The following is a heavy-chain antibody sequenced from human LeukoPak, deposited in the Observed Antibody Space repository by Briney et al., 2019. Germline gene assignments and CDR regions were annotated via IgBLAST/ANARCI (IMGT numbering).Heavy chain of an antibody. Sequence: GGSLRLSCAASGFTFSSYSMNWVRQAPGKGPEWVSSISSSSSYIYYADSVKGRFTISRDNSKNTLYLQMNSLRAEDTAVYYCARIARGDYRTPGRFDPWGQGTLVTVSS. D-gene: IGHD3-16*01. V-gene: IGHV3-21*04. J-gene: IGHJ5*02. CDR2: ISSSSSYI. CDR3: ARIARGDYRTPGRFDP. CDR1: GFTFSSYS.